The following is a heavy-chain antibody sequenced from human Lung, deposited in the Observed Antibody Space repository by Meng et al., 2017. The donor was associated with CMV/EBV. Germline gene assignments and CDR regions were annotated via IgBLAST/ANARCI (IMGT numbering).Heavy chain of an antibody. D-gene: IGHD2-21*02. CDR1: SGSVSRSNG. CDR2: IHHSGRT. J-gene: IGHJ4*02. V-gene: IGHV4-4*02. Sequence: VSSGSVSRSNGWSWVRQPPGKRLEWIKQIHHSGRTNYNPSLKSRVTLSVDESRNQFSLKLTSATAADTAVYYCAREFASVTESYFDYWGQGTLVTVSS. CDR3: AREFASVTESYFDY.